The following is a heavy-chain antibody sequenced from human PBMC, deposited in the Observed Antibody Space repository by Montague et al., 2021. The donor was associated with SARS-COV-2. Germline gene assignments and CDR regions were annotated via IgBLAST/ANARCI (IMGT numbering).Heavy chain of an antibody. D-gene: IGHD3-10*01. J-gene: IGHJ4*02. CDR3: AHRGMIRGLIFDY. CDR1: GFSLRSDDEG. CDR2: IYWNGDK. V-gene: IGHV2-5*01. Sequence: PALVKPTQTLTLTCTFSGFSLRSDDEGVAWIRQSPGQALEWLAVIYWNGDKRYSPSLQRRLTITKDTSENQLVLTMTNMDPVDTATYYCAHRGMIRGLIFDYWGQGTLVTVSP.